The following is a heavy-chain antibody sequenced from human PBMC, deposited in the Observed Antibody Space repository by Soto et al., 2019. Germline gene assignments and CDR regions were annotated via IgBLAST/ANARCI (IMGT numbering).Heavy chain of an antibody. D-gene: IGHD2-21*02. CDR2: IYSGGST. Sequence: HPGGSLRLSCAASGFTVSSNYMSWVRQAPGKGLEWVSVIYSGGSTYYADSVKGRFTISRDNSKNTLYLQMNSLRAEDTAVYYCATRLAYCGGDCYPTPPTHYYYGMDVWGQGTTVTVSS. CDR1: GFTVSSNY. V-gene: IGHV3-66*01. CDR3: ATRLAYCGGDCYPTPPTHYYYGMDV. J-gene: IGHJ6*02.